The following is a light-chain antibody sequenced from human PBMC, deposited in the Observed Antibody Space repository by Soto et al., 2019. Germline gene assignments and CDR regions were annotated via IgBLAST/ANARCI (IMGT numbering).Light chain of an antibody. Sequence: QSVLTQPASVSESPGQSITISCTGTSSDVGGYDYVSWYQLHPGKAPKLMVFEVNNRPSGVSYRFSGSKSGNTASLTISGLQAEDEADYFGSSYSISTAYLFGTGTKVTVL. V-gene: IGLV2-14*01. CDR1: SSDVGGYDY. CDR3: SSYSISTAYL. CDR2: EVN. J-gene: IGLJ1*01.